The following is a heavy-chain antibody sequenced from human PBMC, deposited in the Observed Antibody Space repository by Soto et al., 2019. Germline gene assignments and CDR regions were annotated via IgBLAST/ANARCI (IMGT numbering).Heavy chain of an antibody. D-gene: IGHD2-2*01. V-gene: IGHV4-30-4*01. CDR3: ARDVVVPAAMAYYYYGVDV. CDR2: IYYSGST. J-gene: IGHJ6*02. Sequence: QVQLQESGPGLVKPSQTLSLTCTVSGGSISSGDYYWSWIRQPPGKGLEWIGYIYYSGSTYYNPSLKSRVTISVDTSKTQFSLKLSSVTAADTAVYYCARDVVVPAAMAYYYYGVDVWGQGTTVTVSS. CDR1: GGSISSGDYY.